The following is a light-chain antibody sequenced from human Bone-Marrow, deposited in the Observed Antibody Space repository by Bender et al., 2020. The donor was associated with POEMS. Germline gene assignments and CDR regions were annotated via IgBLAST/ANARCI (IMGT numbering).Light chain of an antibody. J-gene: IGLJ2*01. V-gene: IGLV3-1*01. CDR3: CSYTSSNSLDVV. Sequence: SYELTQPPSVSVSPGQTASISCSGDKLGDKYACWYQQKPGQSPVLVIYQDSKRPSGIPERFSGSNSGNTGTLTIFGLLAEDEADYYCCSYTSSNSLDVVFGGGTKLTVL. CDR1: KLGDKY. CDR2: QDS.